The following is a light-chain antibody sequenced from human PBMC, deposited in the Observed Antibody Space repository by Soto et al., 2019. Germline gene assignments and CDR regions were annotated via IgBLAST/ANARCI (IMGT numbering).Light chain of an antibody. CDR3: QQSFRSPIT. J-gene: IGKJ5*01. CDR2: VAS. Sequence: DIQMTQSPSSLSASVGDTVTMTCRASQSIALSVNWYQQKPGKAPKLLIYVASTLESGVPSRVSGRGAGTECTRTIRSLQPEDFATYDGQQSFRSPITVGQGTRLEIK. CDR1: QSIALS. V-gene: IGKV1-39*01.